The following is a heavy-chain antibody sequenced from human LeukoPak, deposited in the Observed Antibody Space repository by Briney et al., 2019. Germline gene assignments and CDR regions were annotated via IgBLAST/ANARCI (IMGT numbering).Heavy chain of an antibody. CDR1: GGSTSSFS. J-gene: IGHJ3*02. CDR2: VYSSGST. Sequence: PSETLSLTCTVSGGSTSSFSWSWIRQPAGKGLEWIGRVYSSGSTNYNPSLKSRVTMSVDTSKNQFSLKLSSVTAADTAVYYCARHPFHYDILTGVRDDAFDIWGQGTMVTVSS. CDR3: ARHPFHYDILTGVRDDAFDI. V-gene: IGHV4-4*07. D-gene: IGHD3-9*01.